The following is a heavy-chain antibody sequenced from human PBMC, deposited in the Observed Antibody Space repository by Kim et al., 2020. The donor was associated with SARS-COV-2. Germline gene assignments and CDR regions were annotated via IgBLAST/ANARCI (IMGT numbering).Heavy chain of an antibody. D-gene: IGHD3-16*02. V-gene: IGHV1-2*02. CDR3: ARLDYDYVWGSYRYDY. CDR2: INPNSGGT. CDR1: GYTFTGYY. Sequence: ASVKVSCKASGYTFTGYYMHWVRQAPGQGLEWMGWINPNSGGTNYAQKFQGRVTMTRDTSISTAYMELSRLRSDDTAVYYCARLDYDYVWGSYRYDYWGQGTLVTVSS. J-gene: IGHJ4*02.